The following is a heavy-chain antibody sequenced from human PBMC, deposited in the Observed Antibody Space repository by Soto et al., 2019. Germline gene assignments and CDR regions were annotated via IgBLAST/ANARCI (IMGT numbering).Heavy chain of an antibody. CDR1: GDSISTADYY. CDR3: ARGIYSTSSFFDS. CDR2: IYYSGNT. V-gene: IGHV4-30-4*01. D-gene: IGHD6-6*01. J-gene: IGHJ4*02. Sequence: PSETLSLTCTVSGDSISTADYYWNWIRQPPGKGLEWIGYIYYSGNTYYIPSLKSRVTISVDTSKNQISLKLNFVTAADTAVYYCARGIYSTSSFFDSWGQGTLVTVSS.